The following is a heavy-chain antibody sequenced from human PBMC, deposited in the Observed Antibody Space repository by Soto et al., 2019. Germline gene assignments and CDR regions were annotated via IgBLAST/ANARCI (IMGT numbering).Heavy chain of an antibody. CDR1: EFTFSSYA. Sequence: EVQLLESGGGLVQPGGSLRLSCAASEFTFSSYAVNWVRQAPGKGLEWVSTLSGSGAATYYADSVKGRFTISRDNSKNTLYLQMNSLRAEDTAVYYCVKGGDSSGYYPDAFDIWGHGTMVTVSS. CDR3: VKGGDSSGYYPDAFDI. J-gene: IGHJ3*02. D-gene: IGHD3-22*01. CDR2: LSGSGAAT. V-gene: IGHV3-23*01.